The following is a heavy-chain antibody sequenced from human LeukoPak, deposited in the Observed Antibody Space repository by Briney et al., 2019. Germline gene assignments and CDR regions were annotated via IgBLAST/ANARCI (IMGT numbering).Heavy chain of an antibody. CDR3: ARHQGAGEYPFDY. Sequence: ASVKVSCKASGYTFTTYYMHWVRQAPGQGLEWIGIINPSDGSTTCAQSLQGRVTMTRDTSTTTVYMELSSLRSEDAAVYYCARHQGAGEYPFDYWGQGTLVTVAS. J-gene: IGHJ4*02. D-gene: IGHD3-16*01. CDR2: INPSDGST. V-gene: IGHV1-46*01. CDR1: GYTFTTYY.